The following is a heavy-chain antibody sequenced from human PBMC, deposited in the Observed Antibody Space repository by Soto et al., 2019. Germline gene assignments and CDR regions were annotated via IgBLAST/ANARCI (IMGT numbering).Heavy chain of an antibody. V-gene: IGHV3-33*01. D-gene: IGHD5-12*01. CDR2: IWFDGSNT. CDR1: GFTFISYA. Sequence: PGGSLRLSCAASGFTFISYAMHWVLQAPGKGLEWVGFIWFDGSNTFYAESVKGRFTISRDNSKNTVYLQISALRAEDTAVYYCARDFSMVIVAPGYWGQGTLVTVSS. CDR3: ARDFSMVIVAPGY. J-gene: IGHJ4*02.